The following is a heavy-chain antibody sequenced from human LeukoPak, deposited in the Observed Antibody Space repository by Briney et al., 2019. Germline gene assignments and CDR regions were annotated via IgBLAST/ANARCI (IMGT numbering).Heavy chain of an antibody. CDR3: ARGNPGRLVQWLVRTNWYFDL. V-gene: IGHV4-34*01. CDR2: INHSGST. CDR1: GGPFSGYY. Sequence: SETLSLTCAVYGGPFSGYYWSWIRQPPGKGLEWIGEINHSGSTNYNPSLKRRVTISVDTSKNQFSLKLSSVTAADTAVYYCARGNPGRLVQWLVRTNWYFDLWGRGTLVTVSS. D-gene: IGHD6-19*01. J-gene: IGHJ2*01.